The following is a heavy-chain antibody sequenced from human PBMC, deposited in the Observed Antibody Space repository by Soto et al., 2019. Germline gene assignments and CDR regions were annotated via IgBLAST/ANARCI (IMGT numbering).Heavy chain of an antibody. CDR2: INHSGST. V-gene: IGHV4-34*01. CDR1: GGSFSGYY. Sequence: QVQLQQWGAGLLKPSETLSLTCAVYGGSFSGYYWSWIRQPPGKGLEWIGEINHSGSTNYNPSLKSRVTISVDTSKNQFSLKLSSVTAADTAVYYCARDYYCGMDVWGQGTTVTVSS. J-gene: IGHJ6*02. CDR3: ARDYYCGMDV.